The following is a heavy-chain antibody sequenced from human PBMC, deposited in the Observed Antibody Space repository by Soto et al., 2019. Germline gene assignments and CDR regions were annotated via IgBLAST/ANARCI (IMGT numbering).Heavy chain of an antibody. CDR1: GGTFSTYA. J-gene: IGHJ6*02. Sequence: QVQLVQSGAEVKKPGSSVKVSCKSSGGTFSTYAISWVRQAPGQGLEWMGGIIPIFGTANNAQKFQGRFTITEAESTTTAYMELISLRSEDTAVYYCARDEMVVATGSRTWHYYYGMDVWGQGTTVTVSS. CDR2: IIPIFGTA. D-gene: IGHD2-15*01. V-gene: IGHV1-69*12. CDR3: ARDEMVVATGSRTWHYYYGMDV.